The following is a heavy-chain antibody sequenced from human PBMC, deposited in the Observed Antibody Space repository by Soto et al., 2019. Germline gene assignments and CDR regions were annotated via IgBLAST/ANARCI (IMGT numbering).Heavy chain of an antibody. CDR2: ISAYNGNP. CDR1: GYTFISYG. V-gene: IGHV1-18*01. J-gene: IGHJ3*02. D-gene: IGHD2-21*01. CDR3: AVLWYCGGEGYSDAFDI. Sequence: ASVKVSGKASGYTFISYGITWVRQAPVQGLEWMGWISAYNGNPNYAQKVQGRVTMTTDTSTSTAYVELTSLRFDDPTVYYCAVLWYCGGEGYSDAFDIWGQGTRVTVSS.